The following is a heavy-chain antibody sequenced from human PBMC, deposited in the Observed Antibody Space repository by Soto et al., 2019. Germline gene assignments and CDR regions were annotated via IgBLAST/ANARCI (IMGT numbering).Heavy chain of an antibody. CDR2: INPSGGST. Sequence: QVQLVQSGAEVKKPGASVKVSCKASGYTFTSYYMHWVRQAPGQGLEWMGIINPSGGSTSYAQKFQGRVTMTRDTSTSTVYMELSSLRSEDTAVYYCARDFSPKWELLDGMDVWGQGTTVTVSS. D-gene: IGHD1-26*01. V-gene: IGHV1-46*01. CDR3: ARDFSPKWELLDGMDV. J-gene: IGHJ6*02. CDR1: GYTFTSYY.